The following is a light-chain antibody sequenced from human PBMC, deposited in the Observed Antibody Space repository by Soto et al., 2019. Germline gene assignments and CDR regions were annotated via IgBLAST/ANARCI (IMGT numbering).Light chain of an antibody. J-gene: IGKJ4*01. CDR1: QSISTW. CDR2: KAS. Sequence: DIQMTQSPSTLSASVGDRVTITCRASQSISTWLAWYQQKPGKAPKLLIYKASTLEGGVPSRFSGSGSVTAFNITISSLQPDDFATYYCQQYNTYPLTFGGGTTVEIK. CDR3: QQYNTYPLT. V-gene: IGKV1-5*03.